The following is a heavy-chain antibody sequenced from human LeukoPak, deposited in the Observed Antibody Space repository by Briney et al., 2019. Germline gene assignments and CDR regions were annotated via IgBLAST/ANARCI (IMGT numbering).Heavy chain of an antibody. Sequence: SETLSLTCTVSGASISSSYYWGWIRQSPGKGLEWIASFYFRGGTYYNPSLKSRVTISVDATKNVCSLKLTSVAAAETAVYYCVRHIAMGSPLYDWGQGTLVTVSA. D-gene: IGHD6-13*01. CDR2: FYFRGGT. J-gene: IGHJ4*02. V-gene: IGHV4-39*01. CDR1: GASISSSYY. CDR3: VRHIAMGSPLYD.